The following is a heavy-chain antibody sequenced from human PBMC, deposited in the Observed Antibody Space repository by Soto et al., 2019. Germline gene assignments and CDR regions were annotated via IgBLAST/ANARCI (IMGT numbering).Heavy chain of an antibody. CDR3: ARDSSGRHDY. J-gene: IGHJ4*02. V-gene: IGHV4-61*01. D-gene: IGHD3-22*01. Sequence: SETLCLTYTVSGGSLGGGSYYWSWIRQPPGKGLEWIGYIYHGGATTYNASLKSRVTISVDTSKNQFFLKVNSVTAADTAVYFCARDSSGRHDYWGQGTPVTVSS. CDR1: GGSLGGGSYY. CDR2: IYHGGAT.